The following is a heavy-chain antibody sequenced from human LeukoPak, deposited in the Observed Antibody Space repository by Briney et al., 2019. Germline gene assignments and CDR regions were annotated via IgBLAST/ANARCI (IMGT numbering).Heavy chain of an antibody. CDR2: VSGSGGIT. J-gene: IGHJ4*02. Sequence: PGGSLRLSCAASGFTFNNYAMTWVRQAPGKGLEWVSHVSGSGGITYYADSVKGRFTISRDNSKNTVYLQMNSLRAEDTAVYYCAKTTAGNSSGRYPDWPVDYWGQGTLVTVSS. CDR1: GFTFNNYA. D-gene: IGHD6-19*01. CDR3: AKTTAGNSSGRYPDWPVDY. V-gene: IGHV3-23*01.